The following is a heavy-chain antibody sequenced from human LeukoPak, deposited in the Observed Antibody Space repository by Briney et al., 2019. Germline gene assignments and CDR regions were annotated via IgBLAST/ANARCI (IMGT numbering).Heavy chain of an antibody. D-gene: IGHD5-12*01. CDR3: ARGYSGGEAY. CDR1: GYTFTSYG. CDR2: ISAYNGNT. V-gene: IGHV1-18*01. J-gene: IGHJ4*02. Sequence: GASVKVSCKASGYTFTSYGISWVRQAPGQGLEWMGWISAYNGNTNYAQKFQGRVTMTRDTSLSTAYMELTRLTSDDTAVYYCARGYSGGEAYWAQGTLVIVSS.